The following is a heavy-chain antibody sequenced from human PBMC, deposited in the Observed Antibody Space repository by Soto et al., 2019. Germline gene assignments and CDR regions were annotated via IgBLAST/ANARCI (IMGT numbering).Heavy chain of an antibody. CDR3: AREYSSSWPYYSYYGMXV. V-gene: IGHV3-30-3*01. J-gene: IGHJ6*02. CDR1: GFTFSSYA. D-gene: IGHD6-13*01. Sequence: GSLRLSCAASGFTFSSYAMHWVRQAPGKGLEWVAVISYDGSNKYYADSVKGRFTISRDNSKNTLYLQMNSLRAEDTAVYYCAREYSSSWPYYSYYGMXVWGQGTTVTVSS. CDR2: ISYDGSNK.